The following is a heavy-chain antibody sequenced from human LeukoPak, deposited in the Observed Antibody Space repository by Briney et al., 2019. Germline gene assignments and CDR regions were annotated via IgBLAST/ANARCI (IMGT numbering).Heavy chain of an antibody. CDR1: GFTFSSYS. V-gene: IGHV3-23*01. CDR2: ISGSGSSA. CDR3: AKGQNYYYYYMDV. J-gene: IGHJ6*03. Sequence: PGGSLRLSCAASGFTFSSYSMNWVRQAPGKGLEWVSGISGSGSSAYYPDSVKGRFTISRDNAKNSLYLQMNSLRAEDTAFYYCAKGQNYYYYYMDVWGKGTTVTVSS.